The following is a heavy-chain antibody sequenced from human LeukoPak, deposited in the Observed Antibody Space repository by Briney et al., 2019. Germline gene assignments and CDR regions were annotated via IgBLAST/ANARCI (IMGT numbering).Heavy chain of an antibody. CDR3: TRSLDY. Sequence: PGGSLRLSCAASGFTFGSYWMDWVRQSSDQGLEWVANIKQDGSEAYYLDSVKGRFTISRDNAKNALFLQMNSLRAEDTAVYYCTRSLDYWGQGTLATVSS. V-gene: IGHV3-7*01. CDR1: GFTFGSYW. J-gene: IGHJ4*02. CDR2: IKQDGSEA.